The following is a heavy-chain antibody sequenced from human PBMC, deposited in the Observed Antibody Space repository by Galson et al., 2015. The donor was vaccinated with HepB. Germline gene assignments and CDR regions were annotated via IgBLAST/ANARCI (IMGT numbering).Heavy chain of an antibody. CDR2: IDWDDDK. V-gene: IGHV2-70*11. D-gene: IGHD4-17*01. CDR1: GFSLSTSGMC. J-gene: IGHJ4*02. Sequence: PALVKPTQTLTLTCTFSGFSLSTSGMCVSWIRQPPGKALEWLARIDWDDDKYYSTSLKTRPTISKDTSKNQVVLTMTNMDPVDTATYYCARRVDYGDWYYSDYWGQGTLVTVSS. CDR3: ARRVDYGDWYYSDY.